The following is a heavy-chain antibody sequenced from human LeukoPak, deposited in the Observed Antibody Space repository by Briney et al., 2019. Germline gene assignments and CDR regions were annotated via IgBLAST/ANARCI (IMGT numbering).Heavy chain of an antibody. D-gene: IGHD3-16*01. Sequence: GGSLRLSCAASGFTFSSNAMSWVRQSPARGLEWVSSLRGDGETFYADSVKGRLTLSRDHSRNTVFLQLNNLRVEDTAIYYCAKASWVSNVDAVLWGQGTVVTVSS. CDR3: AKASWVSNVDAVL. V-gene: IGHV3-23*01. CDR2: LRGDGET. J-gene: IGHJ4*02. CDR1: GFTFSSNA.